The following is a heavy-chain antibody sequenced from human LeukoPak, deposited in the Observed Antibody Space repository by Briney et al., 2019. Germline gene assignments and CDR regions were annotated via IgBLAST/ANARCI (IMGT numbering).Heavy chain of an antibody. Sequence: GGSLRLSCAASGFTFSNYVMGWVRQAPGKGPEWVSSISDSGSSTYYADSVKGRCTMSRDNSKNTLYLQIDSLRAEDTAVYYCAMHYASSGFYYYLDYWGQGTLVTVSS. CDR3: AMHYASSGFYYYLDY. V-gene: IGHV3-23*01. CDR2: ISDSGSST. CDR1: GFTFSNYV. J-gene: IGHJ4*02. D-gene: IGHD3-22*01.